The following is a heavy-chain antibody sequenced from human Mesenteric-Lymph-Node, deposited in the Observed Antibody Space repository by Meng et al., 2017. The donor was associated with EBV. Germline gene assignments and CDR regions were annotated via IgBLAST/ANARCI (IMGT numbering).Heavy chain of an antibody. CDR3: ARDHYCSGGSCYDY. J-gene: IGHJ4*02. CDR2: INTNTGNP. Sequence: VSFVKCGYGVKKPGASVKVSCKASGYTCTSYAMNWVRQAPGQGLEWMGWINTNTGNPTYAQGFTGRFVFSLDTSVSTAYLQISSLKAEDTAVYYCARDHYCSGGSCYDYWGQGTLVTVSS. D-gene: IGHD2-15*01. CDR1: GYTCTSYA. V-gene: IGHV7-4-1*02.